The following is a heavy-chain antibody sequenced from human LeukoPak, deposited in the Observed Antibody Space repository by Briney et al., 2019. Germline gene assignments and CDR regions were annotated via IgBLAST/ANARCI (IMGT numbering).Heavy chain of an antibody. D-gene: IGHD2-21*01. V-gene: IGHV3-23*01. Sequence: GGSLRLSCEASGFIFSSYVMGWVRQAPGKGLEWVSSISVGGGDTFTAVSVKGRFTITRENSKNTLYLQMMGLRVEDTAIYYCAKLNLGEMAYFDSWGQGILVTVSS. CDR3: AKLNLGEMAYFDS. CDR2: ISVGGGDT. CDR1: GFIFSSYV. J-gene: IGHJ4*02.